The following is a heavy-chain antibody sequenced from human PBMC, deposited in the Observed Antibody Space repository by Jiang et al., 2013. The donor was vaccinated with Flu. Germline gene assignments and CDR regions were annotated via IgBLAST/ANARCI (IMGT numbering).Heavy chain of an antibody. D-gene: IGHD3-10*01. V-gene: IGHV4-34*01. Sequence: KGLEWIGEIDHSGSTNYNASLKSRVTMSADTFKKQVSLELSSVTAADTAVYYCARGRYESGSYFNNGMDVWGQGTTVTVSS. CDR3: ARGRYESGSYFNNGMDV. CDR2: IDHSGST. J-gene: IGHJ6*02.